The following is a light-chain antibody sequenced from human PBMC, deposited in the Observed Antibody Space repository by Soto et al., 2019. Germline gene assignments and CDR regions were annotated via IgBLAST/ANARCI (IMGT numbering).Light chain of an antibody. V-gene: IGLV2-23*01. J-gene: IGLJ7*01. CDR2: EDD. Sequence: QSVLTQPASVSGSPGQSITISCSGVSGDVGNYNLVSWYQQYPGKAPSLLIYEDDKRPSGVSNRFSGSKSDSTASLTISGLRAEDEADYYCCLYLGGTSVFGGGTQLTVL. CDR1: SGDVGNYNL. CDR3: CLYLGGTSV.